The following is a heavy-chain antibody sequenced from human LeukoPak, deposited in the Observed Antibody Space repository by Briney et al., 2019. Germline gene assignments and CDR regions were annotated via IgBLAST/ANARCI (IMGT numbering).Heavy chain of an antibody. D-gene: IGHD2/OR15-2a*01. CDR2: IFYSGGT. V-gene: IGHV4-39*07. CDR1: GGSINTPNYY. Sequence: SETLSLTCTVSGGSINTPNYYWRWIRQTPGKGVEWIGNIFYSGGTYYSPSLTSRVTISVYTPKSQFSLKLTSVTAADTALYYCARGRIHSLDYWGEGTLVTVSS. CDR3: ARGRIHSLDY. J-gene: IGHJ4*02.